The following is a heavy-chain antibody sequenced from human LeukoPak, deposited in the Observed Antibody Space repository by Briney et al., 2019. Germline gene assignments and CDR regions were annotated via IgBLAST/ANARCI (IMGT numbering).Heavy chain of an antibody. CDR1: GFTFSNYW. CDR2: INSDGSST. D-gene: IGHD2-2*01. V-gene: IGHV3-74*01. CDR3: ARGDCSSTSCAGGGDYYYYYYMDV. J-gene: IGHJ6*03. Sequence: PGGSLRLSCAASGFTFSNYWMHWVRQAPGKGLVWVSRINSDGSSTSYADSVKGRFTISRDNAKNTLYLQMNSLRAEDTAVYYCARGDCSSTSCAGGGDYYYYYYMDVWGKGTTVTVSS.